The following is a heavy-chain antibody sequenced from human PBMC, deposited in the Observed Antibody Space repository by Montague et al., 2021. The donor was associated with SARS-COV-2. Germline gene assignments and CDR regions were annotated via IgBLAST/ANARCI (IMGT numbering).Heavy chain of an antibody. Sequence: SETLSPTCTVSGGSISSDGYYWNWIRQPPGKGLEWIGRIYSSGSTNYXPSLKSRVIISLDTSKNQSSLKLRSVIAADTAVYYCARAGCGCFDRPGMDVWGQGTTVTVSS. D-gene: IGHD3-9*01. CDR3: ARAGCGCFDRPGMDV. J-gene: IGHJ6*02. CDR2: IYSSGST. V-gene: IGHV4-61*08. CDR1: GGSISSDGYY.